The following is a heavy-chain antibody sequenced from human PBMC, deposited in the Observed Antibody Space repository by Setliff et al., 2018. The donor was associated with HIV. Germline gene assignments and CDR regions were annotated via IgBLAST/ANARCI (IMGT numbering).Heavy chain of an antibody. J-gene: IGHJ4*02. CDR3: ARGTQSRDSSGAPHDY. D-gene: IGHD3-22*01. Sequence: ASVKVSCKASGYTFTSYGISWVRQAPGQGLEWMGWINAYNGNTNYAQMLQGRVTMTTDTSTSTAYMELRSLRSDDTAVYYCARGTQSRDSSGAPHDYWGQGTLVTVSS. V-gene: IGHV1-18*01. CDR2: INAYNGNT. CDR1: GYTFTSYG.